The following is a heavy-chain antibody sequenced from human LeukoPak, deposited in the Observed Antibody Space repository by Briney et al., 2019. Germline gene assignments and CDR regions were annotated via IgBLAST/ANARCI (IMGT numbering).Heavy chain of an antibody. D-gene: IGHD3-16*01. Sequence: PSETLSLTCAVYGGSFSGYYWSWIRQPPGKGLEWIGEMNHSGSTNYNPSLKSRVTISVDTSKNQFSLKLSSVTAADTAVYYCARVYFRFGYYYFDYWGQGTLVTVSS. CDR2: MNHSGST. J-gene: IGHJ4*02. CDR1: GGSFSGYY. CDR3: ARVYFRFGYYYFDY. V-gene: IGHV4-34*01.